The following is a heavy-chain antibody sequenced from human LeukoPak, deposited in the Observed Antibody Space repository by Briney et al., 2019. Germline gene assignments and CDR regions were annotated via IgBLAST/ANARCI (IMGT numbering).Heavy chain of an antibody. Sequence: SETLSLTCTVSGGSIISYYWSWIRQPPGKGLEWIGYIYYSGSTNYNPSLKSRVTISVDKSKNQFSLKLSSVTAADTAVYHCARMAYGVTTSEEHDYWGQGTLVTVSS. D-gene: IGHD4-17*01. V-gene: IGHV4-59*12. J-gene: IGHJ4*02. CDR2: IYYSGST. CDR3: ARMAYGVTTSEEHDY. CDR1: GGSIISYY.